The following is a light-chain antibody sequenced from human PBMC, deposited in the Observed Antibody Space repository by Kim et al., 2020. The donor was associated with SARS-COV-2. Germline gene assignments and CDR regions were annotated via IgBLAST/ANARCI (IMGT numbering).Light chain of an antibody. CDR1: NIGTKG. CDR2: YDN. J-gene: IGLJ3*02. Sequence: APGDTARITCEAYNIGTKGVHWYQQKPGQAPVLGIYYDNDRPSGIPERFSGSNSGNTATLTISRVEAGDEADYYCQVWDSSSDRVFGGGTKLTVL. V-gene: IGLV3-21*04. CDR3: QVWDSSSDRV.